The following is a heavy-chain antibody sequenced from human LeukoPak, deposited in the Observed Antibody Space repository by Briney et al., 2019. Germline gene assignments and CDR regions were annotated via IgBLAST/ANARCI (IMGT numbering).Heavy chain of an antibody. CDR1: GGSISSYY. J-gene: IGHJ5*02. V-gene: IGHV4-59*01. D-gene: IGHD3-3*01. Sequence: SETLSLTCTVSGGSISSYYCSWIRQPPGKGLEWVGYIYYSGSTNYNPSLKSRVTISVDTSKNQYSLKLSSVTAADTAVYYCARGGYYDLWSGYPNWFDPWGQGTLVTVSS. CDR3: ARGGYYDLWSGYPNWFDP. CDR2: IYYSGST.